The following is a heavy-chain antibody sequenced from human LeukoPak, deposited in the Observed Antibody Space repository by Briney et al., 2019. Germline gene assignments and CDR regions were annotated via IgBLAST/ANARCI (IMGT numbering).Heavy chain of an antibody. D-gene: IGHD3-10*01. CDR3: ARDITMVRGTFDY. J-gene: IGHJ4*02. CDR2: IYYSGST. Sequence: PSQTLSLTCTVSGGSISSGDYYWSWIRQPPGTGLEWIGYIYYSGSTYYNPSLKSRVTISVDTSKNQFSLKLSSVTAADTAVYYCARDITMVRGTFDYWGQGTLVTVSS. CDR1: GGSISSGDYY. V-gene: IGHV4-30-4*01.